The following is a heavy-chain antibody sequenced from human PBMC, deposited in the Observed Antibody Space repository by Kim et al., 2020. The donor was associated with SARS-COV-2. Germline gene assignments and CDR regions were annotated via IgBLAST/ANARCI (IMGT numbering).Heavy chain of an antibody. V-gene: IGHV4-59*13. CDR3: ARGFDL. Sequence: SETLSLTCTVSGDSISPYYWSWIRQPPGKKLEWIGYIYYGGSTNYNPSLNSRVTLSVDTSKNQFSLNLNSVTAADTAVYYCARGFDLWGQGTLVTVSS. J-gene: IGHJ4*02. CDR2: IYYGGST. CDR1: GDSISPYY. D-gene: IGHD3-9*01.